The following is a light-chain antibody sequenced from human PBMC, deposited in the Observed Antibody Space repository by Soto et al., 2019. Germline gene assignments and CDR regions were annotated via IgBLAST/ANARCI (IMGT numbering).Light chain of an antibody. Sequence: DIQMTQSPSTLSASVGDRVTITCRASQSISSWLAWYQQKPGKAPKLLIYKASSLESGVPSRFSGSGSETEFTLTISSLQPDDFATYYCQQYNSYSRTFGQGTRWIS. J-gene: IGKJ1*01. CDR3: QQYNSYSRT. CDR2: KAS. CDR1: QSISSW. V-gene: IGKV1-5*03.